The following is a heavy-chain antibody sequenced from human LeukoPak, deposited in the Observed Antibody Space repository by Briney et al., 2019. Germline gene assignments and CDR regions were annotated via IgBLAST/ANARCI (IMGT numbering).Heavy chain of an antibody. V-gene: IGHV3-7*03. CDR3: ARDSLIQYGSGSYWGFDY. D-gene: IGHD3-10*01. Sequence: GGSLRLSCAASGFIFSNYWMSWVRQAPGKGPEGVGDINTDGSDKYYVGSVKGRFTISRDNAKNSLYLQMNSLRAEDTAVYYCARDSLIQYGSGSYWGFDYWGQGILVTVSA. CDR2: INTDGSDK. CDR1: GFIFSNYW. J-gene: IGHJ4*02.